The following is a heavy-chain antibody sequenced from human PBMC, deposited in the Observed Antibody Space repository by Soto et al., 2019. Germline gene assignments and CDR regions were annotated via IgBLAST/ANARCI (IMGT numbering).Heavy chain of an antibody. CDR2: IYYSGST. CDR1: GGSISSYY. D-gene: IGHD4-17*01. Sequence: PSETLSLTCTVSGGSISSYYWSWIRQPPGKGLEWIGYIYYSGSTNYNPSLKSRVTISVDTSKNQFSLKLSSVTAADTAVYYCARVLSFTVTTGWFDPWGQGTLVTVSS. V-gene: IGHV4-59*01. CDR3: ARVLSFTVTTGWFDP. J-gene: IGHJ5*02.